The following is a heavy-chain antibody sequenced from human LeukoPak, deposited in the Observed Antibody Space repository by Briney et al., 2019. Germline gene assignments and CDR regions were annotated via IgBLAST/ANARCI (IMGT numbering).Heavy chain of an antibody. J-gene: IGHJ4*02. V-gene: IGHV1-69*13. CDR1: GGTFSSYA. CDR3: ATSTAMVTETFDY. Sequence: SVKVSCKASGGTFSSYAISWVRQAPGQGLEWMGGIIPIFGTANYAQKFQGRVTITADESTSTAYMELSSLRSEDTAVYYCATSTAMVTETFDYWGQGTLVTVSS. CDR2: IIPIFGTA. D-gene: IGHD5-18*01.